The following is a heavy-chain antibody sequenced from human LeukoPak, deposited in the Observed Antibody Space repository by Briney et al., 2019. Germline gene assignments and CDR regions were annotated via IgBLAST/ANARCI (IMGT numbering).Heavy chain of an antibody. V-gene: IGHV4-30-2*01. CDR3: ARDRGLTGDKYYFDY. Sequence: PSETLSLTCTVSGGSISSSSYYWSWIRQPPGKGLEWIGYIYHRGSTYYNPSRKSLVTISVDRSKPQFSLKLSSVTAADTAVYYCARDRGLTGDKYYFDYWGQATLVTLSP. CDR1: GGSISSSSYY. J-gene: IGHJ4*02. D-gene: IGHD7-27*01. CDR2: IYHRGST.